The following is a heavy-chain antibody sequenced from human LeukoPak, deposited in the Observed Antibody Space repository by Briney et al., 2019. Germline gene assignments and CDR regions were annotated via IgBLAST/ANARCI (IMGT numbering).Heavy chain of an antibody. J-gene: IGHJ3*02. Sequence: GASLKISCKGSGYSFTSYWTSWVRQVPGKGLEWIGRIDPSDSYTNYSPSFQGHVTISADKSISTAYLQWSSLKASDTAMYYCALPSGYCSSTSCYEAFDIWGQGTMVTVSS. CDR1: GYSFTSYW. CDR3: ALPSGYCSSTSCYEAFDI. V-gene: IGHV5-10-1*01. CDR2: IDPSDSYT. D-gene: IGHD2-2*01.